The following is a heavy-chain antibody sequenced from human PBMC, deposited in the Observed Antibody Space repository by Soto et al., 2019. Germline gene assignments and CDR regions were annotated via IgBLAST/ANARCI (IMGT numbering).Heavy chain of an antibody. V-gene: IGHV3-66*01. Sequence: EVQLVESGGRLVQPGGSLRLSCAASGFTVSTKYMSWVRQAPGKGLEWVSVIYSGGSTFYADSVRGRFTISRDNSKNTVNLQMNSLRAEDTAVYYCARDPWAADYWGQGTLFTVSS. CDR1: GFTVSTKY. D-gene: IGHD3-16*01. CDR3: ARDPWAADY. J-gene: IGHJ4*02. CDR2: IYSGGST.